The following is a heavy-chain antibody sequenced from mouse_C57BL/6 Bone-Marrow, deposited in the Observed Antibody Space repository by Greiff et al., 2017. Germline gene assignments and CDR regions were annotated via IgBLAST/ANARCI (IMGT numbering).Heavy chain of an antibody. CDR1: GYTFTGYG. J-gene: IGHJ3*01. CDR2: IYPRSGNT. V-gene: IGHV1-81*01. Sequence: VQLQESGAELARPGASVKLSCKASGYTFTGYGISWVKQRTGQGLEWIGEIYPRSGNTYYNEKFKGKATLTADKSSSTAYMELRSLTSEDSAVYFCARRATVVATRAWFAYWGQGTLVTVSA. D-gene: IGHD1-1*01. CDR3: ARRATVVATRAWFAY.